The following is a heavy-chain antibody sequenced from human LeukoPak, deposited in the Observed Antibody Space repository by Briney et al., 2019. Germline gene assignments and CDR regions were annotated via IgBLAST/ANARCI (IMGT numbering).Heavy chain of an antibody. Sequence: GASVKVSCKASGGTFSSYAISWVRQAPGRGLEWMGGIIPIFGTANYAQKFQGRVTITADESTSTACMELSSLRSEDTAVYYCARGYSSAPLGYFDLWGRGTLVTVSS. CDR2: IIPIFGTA. J-gene: IGHJ2*01. D-gene: IGHD6-19*01. V-gene: IGHV1-69*13. CDR3: ARGYSSAPLGYFDL. CDR1: GGTFSSYA.